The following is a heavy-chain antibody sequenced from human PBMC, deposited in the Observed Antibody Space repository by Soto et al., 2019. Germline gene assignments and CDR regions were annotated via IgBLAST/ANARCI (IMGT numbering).Heavy chain of an antibody. V-gene: IGHV1-18*01. Sequence: ASVKVSCKASGYTFTSYGISWVRQAPGQGLEWMGWISAYHGNTNYAQKFQVRVTITADEAKSTAYIELSSLKSEDTAVYYCARIEVVTATSNWFDPWGQGTLVTVSS. J-gene: IGHJ5*02. CDR1: GYTFTSYG. D-gene: IGHD2-21*02. CDR3: ARIEVVTATSNWFDP. CDR2: ISAYHGNT.